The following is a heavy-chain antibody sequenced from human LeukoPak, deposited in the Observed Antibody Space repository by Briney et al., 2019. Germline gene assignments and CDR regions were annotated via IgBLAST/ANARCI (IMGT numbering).Heavy chain of an antibody. J-gene: IGHJ4*02. Sequence: SETLSLTCAVYGGSFSGYYWSWIRQPPGKGLEWIGEINHSGGTNYNPSLKSRVTMSVDTSKNLFSLKLTSVTAADTAVYYCARERDYYDRSGYYAYWGQGTLVTVSS. D-gene: IGHD3-22*01. CDR3: ARERDYYDRSGYYAY. V-gene: IGHV4-34*01. CDR2: INHSGGT. CDR1: GGSFSGYY.